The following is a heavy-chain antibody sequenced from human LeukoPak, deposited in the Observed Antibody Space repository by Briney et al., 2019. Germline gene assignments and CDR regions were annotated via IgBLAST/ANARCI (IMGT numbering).Heavy chain of an antibody. CDR1: GYTFTGYY. V-gene: IGHV1-69*13. CDR2: IIPIFGTA. CDR3: AKDRGGAAFDY. Sequence: SVKVSCKASGYTFTGYYIHWVRQAPGQGLEWMGGIIPIFGTANYAQKFQGRVTITADESTSTAYMELSSLRAEDTAVYYCAKDRGGAAFDYWGQGTLVTVSS. D-gene: IGHD1-26*01. J-gene: IGHJ4*02.